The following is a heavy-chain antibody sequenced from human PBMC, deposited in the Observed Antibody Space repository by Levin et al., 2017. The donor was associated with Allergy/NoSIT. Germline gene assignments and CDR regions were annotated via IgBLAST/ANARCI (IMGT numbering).Heavy chain of an antibody. Sequence: PSETLSLTCAVYGGSLDGYYGTWIRQPPGKGLEWIGEIDDSGRTNYSPSLKSRVTMSVDRSKNQFSLKVNFVTAADTAVYYCARGAGRITIIRGRNPPPRRFYLWGRGTLVSVSS. V-gene: IGHV4-34*01. D-gene: IGHD3-10*01. CDR3: ARGAGRITIIRGRNPPPRRFYL. J-gene: IGHJ2*01. CDR1: GGSLDGYY. CDR2: IDDSGRT.